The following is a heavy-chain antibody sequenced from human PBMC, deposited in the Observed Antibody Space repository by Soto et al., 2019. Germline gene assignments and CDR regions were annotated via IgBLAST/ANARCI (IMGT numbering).Heavy chain of an antibody. CDR2: IKRDGSEK. J-gene: IGHJ4*02. Sequence: EVQLVESGGGLVQPGGSLRLSCAASGFTFGNNWMSWVRQAPGKGLEWVANIKRDGSEKYYVDSVKGRFAISRENAKNTLYVQMNSLRADDTAVYYCASLEWESSGYADYWGQGTLVTVSS. V-gene: IGHV3-7*03. D-gene: IGHD3-3*01. CDR1: GFTFGNNW. CDR3: ASLEWESSGYADY.